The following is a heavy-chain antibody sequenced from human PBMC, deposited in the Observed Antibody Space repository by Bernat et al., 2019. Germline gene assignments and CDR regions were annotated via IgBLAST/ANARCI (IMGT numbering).Heavy chain of an antibody. Sequence: QVQLVQSGAEVKKPGASVKVSCKASGYTFTSYGISWVRQAPGQGLEWMGWISAYNGNTNYAQKLQGRGTMTTDKSTSTAYMELRSLRSDDTAVYYCARARIDCSGGSCYPKNYYYYYYMDVWGKGTTVTVSS. CDR3: ARARIDCSGGSCYPKNYYYYYYMDV. V-gene: IGHV1-18*01. D-gene: IGHD2-15*01. J-gene: IGHJ6*03. CDR1: GYTFTSYG. CDR2: ISAYNGNT.